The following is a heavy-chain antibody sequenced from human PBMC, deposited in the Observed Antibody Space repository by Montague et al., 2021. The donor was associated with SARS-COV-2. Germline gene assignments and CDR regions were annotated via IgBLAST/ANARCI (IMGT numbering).Heavy chain of an antibody. V-gene: IGHV4-59*01. D-gene: IGHD3-16*01. Sequence: SETLSLTCTVSGDSISSYYYNWIRQTPGTGLEWIGYAYYVPSTNSANTTSNPSLKRRVTISLDTSENQFSLKLSSVTAADTAVYYCARTWRFGQSYGLDIWGQGTMVTVSS. CDR3: ARTWRFGQSYGLDI. CDR1: GDSISSYY. CDR2: AYYVPSTNSANT. J-gene: IGHJ3*02.